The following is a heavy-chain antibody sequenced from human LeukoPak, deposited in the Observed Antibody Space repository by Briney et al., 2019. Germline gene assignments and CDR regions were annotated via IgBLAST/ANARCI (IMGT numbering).Heavy chain of an antibody. CDR2: IIPIFGAA. D-gene: IGHD2-21*02. J-gene: IGHJ4*02. CDR3: ARSSVVTAMVHLEY. Sequence: SVKVSCKASGYTFTSYGISWVRQAPGQGLEWMGGIIPIFGAANYAQKFQGRVTITADKSTSTSYMELSSLRSEDTAVYYCARSSVVTAMVHLEYWGQGTLVTVSS. CDR1: GYTFTSYG. V-gene: IGHV1-69*06.